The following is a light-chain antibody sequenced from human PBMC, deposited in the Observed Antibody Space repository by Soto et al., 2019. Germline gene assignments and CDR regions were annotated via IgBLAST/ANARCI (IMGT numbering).Light chain of an antibody. CDR1: QSVSSNS. CDR2: GAS. Sequence: PGERATLSCRAGQSVSSNSLAWYQHKPGQAPRLLIYGASSRATGIPDRFSGSGSGTDFTLTISSLEPEDFAVYYCQQFSSYPLTFGGGTKVDIK. CDR3: QQFSSYPLT. V-gene: IGKV3-20*01. J-gene: IGKJ4*01.